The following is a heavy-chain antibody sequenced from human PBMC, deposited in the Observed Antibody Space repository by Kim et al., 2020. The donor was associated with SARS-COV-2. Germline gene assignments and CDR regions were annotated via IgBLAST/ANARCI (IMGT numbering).Heavy chain of an antibody. Sequence: GGSLRLSCAASGFTFSSYGMHWVRQAPGKGLEWVAVMSYDGSNKYYADFVKGRFTISRDNSKNTLYLQMNSLRAEDTAVYYCAKRAGYSSSWYGGYYYGMDVWSQGTTVTVSS. D-gene: IGHD6-13*01. CDR2: MSYDGSNK. V-gene: IGHV3-30*18. CDR1: GFTFSSYG. CDR3: AKRAGYSSSWYGGYYYGMDV. J-gene: IGHJ6*02.